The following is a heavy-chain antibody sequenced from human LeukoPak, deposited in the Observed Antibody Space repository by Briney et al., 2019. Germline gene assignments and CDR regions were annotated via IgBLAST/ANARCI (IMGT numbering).Heavy chain of an antibody. CDR1: GGSISSSNW. CDR3: ARTYSSGWSYCFDY. Sequence: SGTLSLTCAVSGGSISSSNWWSWVRQPPGKGLEWIGNIFYSGSTYYNPSLRSRVTISVDTSKNQFSLKLTSVTAADTAVYYCARTYSSGWSYCFDYWGQGTLVTVSS. V-gene: IGHV4-4*02. J-gene: IGHJ4*02. D-gene: IGHD6-19*01. CDR2: IFYSGST.